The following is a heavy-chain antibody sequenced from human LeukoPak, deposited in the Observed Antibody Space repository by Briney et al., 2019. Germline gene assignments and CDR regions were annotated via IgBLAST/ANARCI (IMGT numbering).Heavy chain of an antibody. Sequence: ASVKVSCKASGYTFTSYDINWLRQATGQGLEWMGWMNPNTGNTGYAQNFQGRVTMNRDTSISTAYMELSSLRSEDTAVYYCARGYELDYWGQGTLVTVSS. V-gene: IGHV1-8*01. CDR1: GYTFTSYD. J-gene: IGHJ4*02. CDR3: ARGYELDY. D-gene: IGHD2-8*01. CDR2: MNPNTGNT.